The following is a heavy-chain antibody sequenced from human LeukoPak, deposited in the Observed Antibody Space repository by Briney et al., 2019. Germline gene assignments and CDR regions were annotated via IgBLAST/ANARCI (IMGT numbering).Heavy chain of an antibody. D-gene: IGHD2-21*02. CDR3: ARTARLLES. CDR1: GFTFSSYW. CDR2: INQDGSEK. Sequence: GGSLRLSCAASGFTFSSYWMTWVRQAPGMGPECVANINQDGSEKNYVDSVRGRFTISRDNAGNSLYLQLNSLRAEDTAVYYCARTARLLESWGQGTLVTVSS. V-gene: IGHV3-7*01. J-gene: IGHJ4*02.